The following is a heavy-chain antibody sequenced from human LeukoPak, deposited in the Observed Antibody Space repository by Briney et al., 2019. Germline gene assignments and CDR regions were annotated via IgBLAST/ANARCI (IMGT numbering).Heavy chain of an antibody. CDR2: IYTSGST. Sequence: SQTLSLTCTVSGGSISSGSYYWSWIRQPAGKGLEWIGRIYTSGSTNYNPSLKSRVTISVDTFKNQFSLKLSSVTAADTAVYYCARDYYDFWRGYYYYYMDVWGKGTTVTVSS. CDR3: ARDYYDFWRGYYYYYMDV. J-gene: IGHJ6*03. D-gene: IGHD3-3*01. CDR1: GGSISSGSYY. V-gene: IGHV4-61*02.